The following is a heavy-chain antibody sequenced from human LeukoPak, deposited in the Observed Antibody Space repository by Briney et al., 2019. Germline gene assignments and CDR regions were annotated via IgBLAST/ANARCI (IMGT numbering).Heavy chain of an antibody. CDR1: GFIFSTYA. CDR3: ARVIRAALGKGYFDY. D-gene: IGHD6-13*01. V-gene: IGHV3-23*01. J-gene: IGHJ4*02. Sequence: GGSLRLSCATSGFIFSTYALSWVRQAPGKGLEWASSISGSGGSTYHADSVKGRFTISRDSSKNTLYLQMNSLRAEDTAIYYCARVIRAALGKGYFDYWGQGTLVTVSS. CDR2: ISGSGGST.